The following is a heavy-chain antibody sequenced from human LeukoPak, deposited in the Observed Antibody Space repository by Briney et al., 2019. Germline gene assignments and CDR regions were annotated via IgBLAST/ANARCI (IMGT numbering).Heavy chain of an antibody. Sequence: SETLSLTCSVSGGSISSYLWNWIRQPPGKGLEWIGNIYNSGSTYYNPSLKSRVTMSVDPSKNRFSLKLNSVTAADTAVYYCARVDYCSGGSCYRVRAFSIWGQGTMVTVSS. CDR2: IYNSGST. J-gene: IGHJ3*02. CDR3: ARVDYCSGGSCYRVRAFSI. D-gene: IGHD2-15*01. V-gene: IGHV4-59*01. CDR1: GGSISSYL.